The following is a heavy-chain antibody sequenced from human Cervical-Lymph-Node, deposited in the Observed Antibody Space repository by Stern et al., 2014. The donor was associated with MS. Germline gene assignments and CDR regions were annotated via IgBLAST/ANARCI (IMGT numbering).Heavy chain of an antibody. J-gene: IGHJ4*02. CDR1: GFTFSTYW. D-gene: IGHD1-26*01. V-gene: IGHV3-74*01. Sequence: EVQLVESGGGLVQRGGSLRLSCAASGFTFSTYWMHWVRQVPGKGLVLVARINTDASRNSYAASVKGRFTISRDNAKNTLYLQMDSLRADDTAVYYCARDRQWEISGPSDYWGPGTLVTVSS. CDR3: ARDRQWEISGPSDY. CDR2: INTDASRN.